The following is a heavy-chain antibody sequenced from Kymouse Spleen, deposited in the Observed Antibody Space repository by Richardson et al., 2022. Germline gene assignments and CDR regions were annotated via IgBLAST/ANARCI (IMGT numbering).Heavy chain of an antibody. CDR2: ISWNSGSI. V-gene: IGHV3-9*01. Sequence: EVQLVESGGGLVQPGRSLRLSCAASGFTFDDYAMHWVRQAPGKGLEWVSGISWNSGSIGYADSVKGRFTISRDNAKNSLYLQMNSLRAEDTALYYCAKDTIAVAGTGFDPWGQGTLVTVSS. J-gene: IGHJ5*02. CDR1: GFTFDDYA. D-gene: IGHD6-19*01. CDR3: AKDTIAVAGTGFDP.